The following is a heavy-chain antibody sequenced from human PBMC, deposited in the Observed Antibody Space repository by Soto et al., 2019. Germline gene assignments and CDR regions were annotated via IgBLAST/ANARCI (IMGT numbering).Heavy chain of an antibody. Sequence: QVQLQESGPGLVKPSETLSLTCTVSVGSISSYYWSWIRQPPGKGLAWIGSIYYSGSTNYNPSLKSRVTTSVDASKKQFSLKLSSVTGADAAVYYCERDPGHNDSSGYYYVSAFDLWGQGTMVTVST. CDR2: IYYSGST. CDR3: ERDPGHNDSSGYYYVSAFDL. D-gene: IGHD3-22*01. CDR1: VGSISSYY. J-gene: IGHJ3*01. V-gene: IGHV4-59*01.